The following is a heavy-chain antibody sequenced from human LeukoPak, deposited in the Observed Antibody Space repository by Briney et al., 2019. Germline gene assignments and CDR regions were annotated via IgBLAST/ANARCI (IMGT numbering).Heavy chain of an antibody. CDR2: INHSGST. CDR1: GGSLSGYY. D-gene: IGHD3-22*01. Sequence: SETLSLTCAVYGGSLSGYYWSWIRQPPGKGLEWIGEINHSGSTNYNPSLKSRVTISVDTSKNQFSLKLSSVTAADTAVYYCARTTRVSGYYYHYYYGMDVWGQGTTVTVSS. CDR3: ARTTRVSGYYYHYYYGMDV. V-gene: IGHV4-34*01. J-gene: IGHJ6*02.